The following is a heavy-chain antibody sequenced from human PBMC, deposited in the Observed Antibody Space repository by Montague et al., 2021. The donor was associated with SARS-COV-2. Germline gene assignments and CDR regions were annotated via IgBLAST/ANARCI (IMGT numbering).Heavy chain of an antibody. CDR3: ARDAQSNSWPIDY. CDR1: GFIFSSHP. D-gene: IGHD6-13*01. Sequence: SLRLSCAVSGFIFSSHPMHWVRQAPGKGLEWVAVISSDGSNKYYADSVQGRFTISRDNSENTLYLQMNSLRGEDTAVYYCARDAQSNSWPIDYWGQGTLVTVSA. J-gene: IGHJ4*02. CDR2: ISSDGSNK. V-gene: IGHV3-30-3*01.